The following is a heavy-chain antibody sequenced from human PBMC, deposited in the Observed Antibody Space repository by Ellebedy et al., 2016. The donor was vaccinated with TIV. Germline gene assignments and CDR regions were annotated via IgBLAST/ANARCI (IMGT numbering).Heavy chain of an antibody. V-gene: IGHV5-51*01. CDR3: ARHRAAYYYGSGSYYLERWFDP. CDR2: IYPGDSDT. CDR1: GYSFTSYW. J-gene: IGHJ5*02. Sequence: GESLKISCKGSGYSFTSYWIGWVRQMPGKGLEWMGIIYPGDSDTKYSPSFQGQVTISADKSISTAYLQWSSLKASDTAMYYCARHRAAYYYGSGSYYLERWFDPWGQGTLVTVSS. D-gene: IGHD3-10*01.